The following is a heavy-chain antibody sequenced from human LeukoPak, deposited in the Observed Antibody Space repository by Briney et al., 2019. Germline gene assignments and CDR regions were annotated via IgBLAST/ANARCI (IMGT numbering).Heavy chain of an antibody. CDR3: ARETAVAGNDY. CDR2: IYTSGST. J-gene: IGHJ4*02. Sequence: SETLSLTCTVSGSSISSYYWSWIRQPAGKELEWIGRIYTSGSTNYNPSLKSRVTMSVDTSKNQFSLKLSSVTAADTAVYYCARETAVAGNDYWGQGTLVTVSS. V-gene: IGHV4-4*07. CDR1: GSSISSYY. D-gene: IGHD6-19*01.